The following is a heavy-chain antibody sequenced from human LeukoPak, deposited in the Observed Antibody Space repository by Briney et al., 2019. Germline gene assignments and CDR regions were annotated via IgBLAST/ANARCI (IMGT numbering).Heavy chain of an antibody. CDR1: GFTFSSYG. CDR2: ISYDGSNK. CDR3: AKDHRPGLGKYYFDY. V-gene: IGHV3-30*18. D-gene: IGHD1-1*01. Sequence: GGSLRLSCAASGFTFSSYGMHWVRQAPGKELEWVAVISYDGSNKYYADSVKGRFTISRDNSKNTLYLQMNSLRAEDTAVYYCAKDHRPGLGKYYFDYWGQGTLVTVSS. J-gene: IGHJ4*02.